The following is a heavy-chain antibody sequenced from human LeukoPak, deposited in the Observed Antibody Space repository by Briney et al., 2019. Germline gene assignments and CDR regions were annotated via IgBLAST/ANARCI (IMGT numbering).Heavy chain of an antibody. CDR3: ARGRYMNPEN. CDR1: GGSFSGT. CDR2: SIIVEAP. J-gene: IGHJ4*02. Sequence: SETLSLTCAVYGGSFSGTNETGSASPQGRGWSGLGKSIIVEAPTATRPSRVESQINHSGSTNCNPSLKSRVSIPVDTSKNQFSLKLSSVTAADTAVYYCARGRYMNPENWGQGTLVTVSS. D-gene: IGHD5-24*01. V-gene: IGHV4-34*01.